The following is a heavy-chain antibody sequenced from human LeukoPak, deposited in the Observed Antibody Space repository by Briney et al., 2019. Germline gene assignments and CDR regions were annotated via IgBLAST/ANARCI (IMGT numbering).Heavy chain of an antibody. CDR2: IYYSGST. J-gene: IGHJ3*02. D-gene: IGHD3/OR15-3a*01. CDR3: ARVGGDWGPAALGPDAFDI. Sequence: SETLSLTCTVSGGSISSYYWSWIRQPPGKGLEWIGYIYYSGSTNYNPSLKSRVTISVDTSKNQFSLKLSSVTAADTAVYYCARVGGDWGPAALGPDAFDIWGQGTMVTVSS. V-gene: IGHV4-59*01. CDR1: GGSISSYY.